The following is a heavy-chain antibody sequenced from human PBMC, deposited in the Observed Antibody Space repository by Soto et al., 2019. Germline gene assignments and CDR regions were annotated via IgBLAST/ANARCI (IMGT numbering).Heavy chain of an antibody. CDR3: ARGSYFCYENSGYFDY. D-gene: IGHD3-22*01. CDR1: GGSISIDSYY. V-gene: IGHV4-31*11. J-gene: IGHJ4*02. CDR2: IYYSGST. Sequence: QVQLQESGPGLVKPSQTLSLTCAVSGGSISIDSYYWSWIRQHPGKGLEWIGYIYYSGSTYYNPSLKSRVTISVDTSKNHFSMKLSSVTAADTALYYCARGSYFCYENSGYFDYWGQGTLVTVSS.